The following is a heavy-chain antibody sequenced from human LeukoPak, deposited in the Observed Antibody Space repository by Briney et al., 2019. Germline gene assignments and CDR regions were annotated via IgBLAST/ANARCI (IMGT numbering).Heavy chain of an antibody. CDR1: GGSISSYY. J-gene: IGHJ6*03. D-gene: IGHD4-17*01. CDR3: ARDLLGLRPTVTTHYYYYMDV. CDR2: IYTSGNT. Sequence: SETLSLTCTVSGGSISSYYWSWIRQPAGKGLEWIGRIYTSGNTNYNSSLKSRVSMSVDTSKNQFSLKLSSVTPEDTAVYYCARDLLGLRPTVTTHYYYYMDVWGKGTTVTVSS. V-gene: IGHV4-4*07.